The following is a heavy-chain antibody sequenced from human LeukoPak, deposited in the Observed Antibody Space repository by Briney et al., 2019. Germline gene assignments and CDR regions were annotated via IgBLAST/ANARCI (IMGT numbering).Heavy chain of an antibody. V-gene: IGHV4-59*01. CDR1: GGSFSGYY. Sequence: SETLSLTCAVYGGSFSGYYWSWIRQPPGKGLEWIGYIYYSGNTIYNPSLRSRVIISVDTSKNQISPKLSSVTAADTAVYYCARVIVATIGSYFDYWGQGSLVTVSS. CDR2: IYYSGNT. CDR3: ARVIVATIGSYFDY. D-gene: IGHD5-12*01. J-gene: IGHJ4*02.